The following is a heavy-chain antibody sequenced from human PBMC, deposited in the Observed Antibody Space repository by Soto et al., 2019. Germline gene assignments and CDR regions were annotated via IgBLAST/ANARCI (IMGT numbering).Heavy chain of an antibody. CDR3: AVNDYLDY. CDR2: IKRKSDGGTT. V-gene: IGHV3-15*01. J-gene: IGHJ4*02. CDR1: GFTFSDAR. Sequence: EVLLVESGGGLVKPGGSLRLSCAASGFTFSDARMIWVRQAPGKGLEWVGRIKRKSDGGTTDYAAPVKGRFTISRDDSANTLYLQMNSLKTEDTAVYFCAVNDYLDYWGQGALVTVSS.